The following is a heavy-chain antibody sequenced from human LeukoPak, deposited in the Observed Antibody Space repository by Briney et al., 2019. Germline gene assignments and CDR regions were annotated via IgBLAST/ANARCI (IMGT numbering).Heavy chain of an antibody. J-gene: IGHJ5*02. V-gene: IGHV4-59*12. CDR3: ARGGSGSYYGGWLDP. CDR2: IYPSGSI. Sequence: KTSETLSLTCTVSGGSISSYYWSWIRQPPGKGLEWIGYIYPSGSINYNPSLKSRVTMSVDTSKNQVSLKLNSVTAADTAVYYCARGGSGSYYGGWLDPWGQGTLVTVSS. D-gene: IGHD1-26*01. CDR1: GGSISSYY.